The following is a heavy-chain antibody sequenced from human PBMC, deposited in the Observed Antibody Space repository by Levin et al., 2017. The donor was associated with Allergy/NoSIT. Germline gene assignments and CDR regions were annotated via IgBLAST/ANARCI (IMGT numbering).Heavy chain of an antibody. CDR2: ISPMSTYT. J-gene: IGHJ4*02. D-gene: IGHD5-12*01. CDR3: AREGGNGYDSDY. Sequence: PGGSLRLSCAASTFALRDYYMSWIRQAPGKGLEWISYISPMSTYTQYADSVKGRFTISRDNVKNSLYLQINSLRAEDTAVYYCAREGGNGYDSDYWGQGTLVTVSS. V-gene: IGHV3-11*05. CDR1: TFALRDYY.